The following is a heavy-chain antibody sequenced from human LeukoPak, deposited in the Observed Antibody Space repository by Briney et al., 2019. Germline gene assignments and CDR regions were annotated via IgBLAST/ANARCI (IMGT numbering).Heavy chain of an antibody. Sequence: ASVKVSCKASGYTFTSYGISWVRQAPGQGLEWMGWISAYNGNTNYAQKLQRGVTMTTDTSTSTAYMELRSLRSDDTAVYHCARDRTRIQAGTSAYWGQGTLVTVSS. CDR3: ARDRTRIQAGTSAY. CDR1: GYTFTSYG. V-gene: IGHV1-18*01. D-gene: IGHD6-13*01. J-gene: IGHJ4*02. CDR2: ISAYNGNT.